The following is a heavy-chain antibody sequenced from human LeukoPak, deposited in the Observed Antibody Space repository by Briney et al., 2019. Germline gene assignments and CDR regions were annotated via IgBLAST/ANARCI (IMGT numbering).Heavy chain of an antibody. CDR1: GYTFTGYY. CDR2: INPNSGGT. D-gene: IGHD1-1*01. V-gene: IGHV1-2*02. Sequence: ASVKVSCKASGYTFTGYYMHWVRQAPGQELEWMGWINPNSGGTNYAQKFQGRVTMTRNTSISTAYMELSRLRSDDTAVFYCARYPGTTSYPFDYWGQGTLVTVSS. CDR3: ARYPGTTSYPFDY. J-gene: IGHJ4*02.